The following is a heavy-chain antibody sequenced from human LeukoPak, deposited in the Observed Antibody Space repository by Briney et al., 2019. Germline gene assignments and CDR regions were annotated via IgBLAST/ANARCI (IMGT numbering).Heavy chain of an antibody. J-gene: IGHJ4*02. V-gene: IGHV3-74*03. CDR1: GFTFSSYW. Sequence: GGSLRLSCAASGFTFSSYWMHWVRQAPGKGLEWVSHISSDGRVETYLDSVRGRFTMSRDNAKDLLFLQMSGLRADDTAVYYCARDTLNGPFVISLDYWGQGALVTVSS. CDR3: ARDTLNGPFVISLDY. D-gene: IGHD3-9*01. CDR2: ISSDGRVE.